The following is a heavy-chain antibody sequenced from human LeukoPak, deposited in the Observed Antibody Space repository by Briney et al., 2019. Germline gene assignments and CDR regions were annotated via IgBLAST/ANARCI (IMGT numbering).Heavy chain of an antibody. J-gene: IGHJ6*03. V-gene: IGHV7-4-1*02. CDR2: INTNTGNP. Sequence: PAASVKVSCKASGYTFTSYAMNWVRQAPGQGLEWMGWINTNTGNPTYAQGFRGRFVFSLDTSVSTAYLQISSLKAEDTAVYYCAREGWHYDSSGADFYSYIDVWGKGTTVTVSS. CDR1: GYTFTSYA. CDR3: AREGWHYDSSGADFYSYIDV. D-gene: IGHD3-22*01.